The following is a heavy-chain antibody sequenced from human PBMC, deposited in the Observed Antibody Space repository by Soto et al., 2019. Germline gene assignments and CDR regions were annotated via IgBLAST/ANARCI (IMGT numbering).Heavy chain of an antibody. CDR2: IDPSDSYI. CDR3: ARHYICRGGDCYYYGMDV. V-gene: IGHV5-10-1*01. Sequence: LKISCKGSGYSFTKYWISWVRQMPGKGLEWMGRIDPSDSYINYSPSFQGHVTISADKSINTAYLQWSSLRASDTAIYYCARHYICRGGDCYYYGMDVWGQGTTVTVSS. CDR1: GYSFTKYW. D-gene: IGHD3-16*01. J-gene: IGHJ6*02.